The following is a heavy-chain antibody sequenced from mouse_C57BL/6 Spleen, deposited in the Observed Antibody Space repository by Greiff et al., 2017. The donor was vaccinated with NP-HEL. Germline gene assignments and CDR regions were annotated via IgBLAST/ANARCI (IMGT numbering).Heavy chain of an antibody. V-gene: IGHV1-50*01. J-gene: IGHJ2*01. CDR1: GYTFTSYW. Sequence: QVQLKQSGAELVKPGASVKLSCKASGYTFTSYWMQWVKQRPGQGLEWIGEIDPSDSYTNYNQKFKGKATLTVDTSSSTAYMQLSSLTSEDSAVYYCARTGYWGQGTTLTVSS. CDR2: IDPSDSYT. CDR3: ARTGY.